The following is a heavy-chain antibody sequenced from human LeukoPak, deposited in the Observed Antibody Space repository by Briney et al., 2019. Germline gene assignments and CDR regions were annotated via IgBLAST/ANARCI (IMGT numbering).Heavy chain of an antibody. Sequence: ASVKVSCKASVNTFTGYYMHWVRQAHGQGLEWMGWINPNRGGTNYAQNFQGRVSMTRDTSISTAYMELSSLRFDDTAVYYCARLGSSDIWGQGTMVTVSS. CDR1: VNTFTGYY. J-gene: IGHJ3*02. CDR3: ARLGSSDI. D-gene: IGHD3-16*01. V-gene: IGHV1-2*02. CDR2: INPNRGGT.